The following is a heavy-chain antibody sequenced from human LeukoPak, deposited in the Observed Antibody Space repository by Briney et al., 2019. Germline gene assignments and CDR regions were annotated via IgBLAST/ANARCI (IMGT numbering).Heavy chain of an antibody. CDR2: VNSDGSST. CDR1: GFTFNNYW. CDR3: ARAQAVAGTGGFDP. D-gene: IGHD6-19*01. J-gene: IGHJ5*02. V-gene: IGHV3-74*01. Sequence: PGGSLRLSCAASGFTFNNYWMHWVRQAPGKGLVWVSRVNSDGSSTSYADSVKGRFTISRDSAKNTVYLQIKSLRDDDTAVYYCARAQAVAGTGGFDPWGQGTLVTVSS.